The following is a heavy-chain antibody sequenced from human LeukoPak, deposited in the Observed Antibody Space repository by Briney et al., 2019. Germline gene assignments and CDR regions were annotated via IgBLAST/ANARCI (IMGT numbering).Heavy chain of an antibody. CDR1: GGSITDYH. V-gene: IGHV4-4*07. D-gene: IGHD3-22*01. CDR3: ASDYFDRTGYYGFIY. CDR2: LYTSGST. J-gene: IGHJ4*02. Sequence: PSETLSLTCTVSGGSITDYHWIWIRQPAGKGLEWIGRLYTSGSTNYNPSLKSRVSMSVDTSKKQFSLRLSSVTAAGTAIYYCASDYFDRTGYYGFIYWGQGSLVTISS.